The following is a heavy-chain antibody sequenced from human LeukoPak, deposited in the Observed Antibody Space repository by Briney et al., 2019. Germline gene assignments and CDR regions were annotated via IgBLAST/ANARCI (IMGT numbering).Heavy chain of an antibody. D-gene: IGHD3-10*01. CDR3: AKERMITMVRGAPTDDY. CDR2: ISGSGGST. CDR1: GFTFSGYS. Sequence: GGSLRLSCAASGFTFSGYSMNWVRQAPGKGLEWVSAISGSGGSTYYADSVKGRFTISRDNSKNTLYLQMNSLRAEDTAVYYCAKERMITMVRGAPTDDYWGQGTLVTVSS. J-gene: IGHJ4*02. V-gene: IGHV3-23*01.